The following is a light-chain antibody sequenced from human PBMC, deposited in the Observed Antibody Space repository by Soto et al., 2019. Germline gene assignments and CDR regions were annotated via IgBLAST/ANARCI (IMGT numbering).Light chain of an antibody. CDR3: QHYGSSMYT. CDR1: HNISSTY. CDR2: GAS. Sequence: EVVLTQSPGTLSLSPGEGATLSCRASHNISSTYLAWYQQKPGQAPRLLIYGASSRATGIPDRFSGSGSGTDFTLTVSRLEPEDFAVVYCQHYGSSMYTFGQGTRLDIK. J-gene: IGKJ2*01. V-gene: IGKV3-20*01.